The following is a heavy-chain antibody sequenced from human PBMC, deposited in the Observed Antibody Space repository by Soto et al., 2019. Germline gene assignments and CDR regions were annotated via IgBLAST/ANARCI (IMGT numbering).Heavy chain of an antibody. CDR3: VKDGGALAGAYYDMDV. D-gene: IGHD6-19*01. CDR2: ISYDGSNT. CDR1: GFTFNNYG. Sequence: GSLRLSCAASGFTFNNYGMHWVRQAPGKGLEWVAVISYDGSNTYYADSVKGRFTISRDNSKNTLYLQLNSLRAEDTAVYYCVKDGGALAGAYYDMDVWGQGTTVTVSS. V-gene: IGHV3-30*18. J-gene: IGHJ6*02.